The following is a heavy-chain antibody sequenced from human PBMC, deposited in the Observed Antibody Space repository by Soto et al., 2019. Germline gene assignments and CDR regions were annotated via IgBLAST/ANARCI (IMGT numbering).Heavy chain of an antibody. CDR3: ARDFSGWYEVTNRSDP. CDR1: GFTFSSYA. Sequence: QVQLVESGGGVVQPGRSLRLSCAASGFTFSSYAMHWVRQAPGKGLEWVAVISYDGSNKYYADSVKGRFTISRDNSKNSLYMEMNSLRAEDTAVYSCARDFSGWYEVTNRSDPWGQGTLVTVSS. CDR2: ISYDGSNK. V-gene: IGHV3-30-3*01. J-gene: IGHJ5*02. D-gene: IGHD6-19*01.